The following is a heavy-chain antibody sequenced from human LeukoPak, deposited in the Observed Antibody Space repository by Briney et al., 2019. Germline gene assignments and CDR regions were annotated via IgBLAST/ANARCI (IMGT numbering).Heavy chain of an antibody. CDR1: GFTISGVW. Sequence: RGSLRLSCAASGFTISGVWVHWGRQVPGEGLVWVARMNSAGTTINYADSVKGRFTISSDNVRNTLHLQINNLSLEDTAVYFCIREVQVRASASLGLWGRGTLVTVS. CDR3: IREVQVRASASLGL. D-gene: IGHD1-1*01. J-gene: IGHJ4*01. CDR2: MNSAGTTI. V-gene: IGHV3-74*01.